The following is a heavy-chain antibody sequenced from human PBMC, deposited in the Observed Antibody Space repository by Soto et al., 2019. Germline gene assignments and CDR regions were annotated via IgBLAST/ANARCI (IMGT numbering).Heavy chain of an antibody. CDR1: GGSMSNYY. Sequence: SATLSLTCTVSGGSMSNYYWSWVRQPPGKGLEWIGYIYDSGSTNYNPSLKSRVTISVDTSKNQFSLKLNSVTAADTAVYYCARDLWGYCGTDCYPLDVWGQGTTVTVSS. CDR2: IYDSGST. D-gene: IGHD2-21*02. CDR3: ARDLWGYCGTDCYPLDV. J-gene: IGHJ6*02. V-gene: IGHV4-59*01.